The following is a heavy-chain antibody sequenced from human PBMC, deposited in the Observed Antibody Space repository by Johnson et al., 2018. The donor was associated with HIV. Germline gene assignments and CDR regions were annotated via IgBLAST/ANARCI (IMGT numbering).Heavy chain of an antibody. V-gene: IGHV3-66*01. J-gene: IGHJ3*02. Sequence: VQLVESGGGVVQPGRSLRLSCAASGFTVSSNYMSWVRQAPGKGLEWVSVIYSGGTTYNADSVKGRFTISRDNSKNTLYLQMNSLRAEDTAVYYCAKDRFSGYAFSGAFDIWGQGTMVTVSS. CDR3: AKDRFSGYAFSGAFDI. CDR2: IYSGGTT. CDR1: GFTVSSNY. D-gene: IGHD5-12*01.